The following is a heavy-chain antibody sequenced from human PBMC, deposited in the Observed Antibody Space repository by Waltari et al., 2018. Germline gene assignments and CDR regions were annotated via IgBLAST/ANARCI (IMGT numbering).Heavy chain of an antibody. V-gene: IGHV3-21*01. D-gene: IGHD3-16*02. CDR2: ISSSSNYI. Sequence: EVQLVESGGGLVKPGGSLRLSCAASGFTFSSYSMNWVRQAPGKGLEWVSSISSSSNYIYYADSVKGRFTISRDNAKNSLYLQMNSLRAEDTAVYYCARDRDDYVWGSYRYGVDYWGQGTLVTVSS. J-gene: IGHJ4*02. CDR1: GFTFSSYS. CDR3: ARDRDDYVWGSYRYGVDY.